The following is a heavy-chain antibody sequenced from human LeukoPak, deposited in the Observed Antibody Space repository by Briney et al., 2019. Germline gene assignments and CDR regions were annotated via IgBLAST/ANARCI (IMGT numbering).Heavy chain of an antibody. CDR2: VNPDSGGT. CDR1: GYTFTAYY. D-gene: IGHD3-22*01. V-gene: IGHV1-2*02. J-gene: IGHJ4*02. Sequence: ASVKVSCKASGYTFTAYYMHWVRQAPGQGLEWMGWVNPDSGGTNYAQTLQGRVTMTRDTSISTAYMELSRLRSDDTAVYYCARADMIVGGVFRYDYWGQGTLVTVSS. CDR3: ARADMIVGGVFRYDY.